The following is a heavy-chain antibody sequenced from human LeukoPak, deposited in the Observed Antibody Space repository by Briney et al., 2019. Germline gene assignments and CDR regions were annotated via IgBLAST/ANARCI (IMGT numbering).Heavy chain of an antibody. CDR3: AKGPSSSWYSGAHFDH. Sequence: GGSLRLSCAASGFTFSSYWMSWVRQAPGKGLEWVANIKQDGSEKYYVDSVKGRFTISRDNAKNSLYLQMNSLRAEDTALYYCAKGPSSSWYSGAHFDHWGQGTLVTVSS. J-gene: IGHJ4*02. CDR2: IKQDGSEK. CDR1: GFTFSSYW. V-gene: IGHV3-7*03. D-gene: IGHD6-13*01.